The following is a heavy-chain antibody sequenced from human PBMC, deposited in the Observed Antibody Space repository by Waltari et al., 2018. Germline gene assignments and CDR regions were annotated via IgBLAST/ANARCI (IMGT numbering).Heavy chain of an antibody. D-gene: IGHD2-21*01. CDR3: VKGLVGVYQKGWFDP. Sequence: EVQLVQSGAEVKKPGESLRISCTDSGYNFATYWIGWVRRMPGKGLEWIGSIYQVELDTTDGRAFGGEVTVPADKSINTAYRHWGSLKASDTAIYYWVKGLVGVYQKGWFDPWGQGTLVTVSS. CDR2: IYQVELDT. CDR1: GYNFATYW. V-gene: IGHV5-51*01. J-gene: IGHJ5*02.